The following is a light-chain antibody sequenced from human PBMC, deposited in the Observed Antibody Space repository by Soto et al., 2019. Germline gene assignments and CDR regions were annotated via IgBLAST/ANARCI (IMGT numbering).Light chain of an antibody. CDR1: SSNIGRNP. Sequence: QSVLTQPPSASGTPGQRVTISCSGSSSNIGRNPVNWYLQLPGTAPKLLIYSNNQRPSGVPDRVSASKSGTSASLTISGLQSEDEADYYCATWDDSLYGMVSGGGTKVTVL. J-gene: IGLJ2*01. V-gene: IGLV1-44*01. CDR3: ATWDDSLYGMV. CDR2: SNN.